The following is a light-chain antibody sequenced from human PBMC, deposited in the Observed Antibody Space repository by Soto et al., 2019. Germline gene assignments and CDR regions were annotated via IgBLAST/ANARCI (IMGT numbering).Light chain of an antibody. J-gene: IGLJ2*01. CDR3: LLAYSSGRV. Sequence: QTVVTQEPSLTVSPGGTVTLTCGSSDGPVTSNHYPYWYQQRPGQVPRTLIYDTTNRQSWAPARFSGSLVGVKAALTLSGAQPEDEADYYCLLAYSSGRVFGGGTQLTVL. V-gene: IGLV7-46*01. CDR1: DGPVTSNHY. CDR2: DTT.